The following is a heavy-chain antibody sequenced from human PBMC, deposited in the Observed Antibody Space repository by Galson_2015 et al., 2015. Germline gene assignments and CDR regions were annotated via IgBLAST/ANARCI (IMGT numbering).Heavy chain of an antibody. CDR3: ARDDYGGSSGF. CDR2: ISGDGVRT. J-gene: IGHJ4*02. V-gene: IGHV3-64*01. Sequence: SLILSCAASGFTFTSYAMQWVRQAPGKGLEYVSAISGDGVRTSYANSVKGRFTISRDNSKNTLYLQMGSLRADDMAMYYCARDDYGGSSGFWGQGTLVTVSS. D-gene: IGHD4-23*01. CDR1: GFTFTSYA.